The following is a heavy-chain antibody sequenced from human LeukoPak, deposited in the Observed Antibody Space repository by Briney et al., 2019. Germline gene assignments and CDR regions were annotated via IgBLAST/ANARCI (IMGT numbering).Heavy chain of an antibody. J-gene: IGHJ3*02. D-gene: IGHD6-19*01. CDR1: GFTFSSYA. CDR3: AKPRGEEWLVGLYDAFDI. Sequence: GGSLRLSCAASGFTFSSYAMNWVRQAPGKGLEWVSVISGSDGSTYYADSVKGRFTISRDNSKNTLYLQMNSLRAEDTAVFYCAKPRGEEWLVGLYDAFDIWGQGTMVTVSS. CDR2: ISGSDGST. V-gene: IGHV3-23*01.